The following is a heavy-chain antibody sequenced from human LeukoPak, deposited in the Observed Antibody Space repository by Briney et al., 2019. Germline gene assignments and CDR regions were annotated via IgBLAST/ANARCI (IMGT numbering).Heavy chain of an antibody. J-gene: IGHJ5*02. Sequence: SETLSLTCTVSGGSISSYYWSWIRQPPGKGLEWIGYIYYSGSTNYNPSLKSRVTISVDTSKNQFSLKLSSVTAADTAVYYCARRIPGYSSSPNWFDPWGQGTLVTVSS. CDR2: IYYSGST. V-gene: IGHV4-59*01. D-gene: IGHD6-13*01. CDR1: GGSISSYY. CDR3: ARRIPGYSSSPNWFDP.